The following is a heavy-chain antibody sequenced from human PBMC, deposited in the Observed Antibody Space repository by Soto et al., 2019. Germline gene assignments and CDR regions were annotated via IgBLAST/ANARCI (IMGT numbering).Heavy chain of an antibody. CDR2: IYPGDSDT. CDR3: ARSVVACPGPGFDS. D-gene: IGHD2-15*01. J-gene: IGHJ4*02. Sequence: PGESLKISCKGSGYIFTNHWLVWVRQMPGKGLEWMGIIYPGDSDTKYSLSSQGQVTISADKSINTAYLQWTTLKASDAAMYYCARSVVACPGPGFDSGGQGTLVTVSS. V-gene: IGHV5-51*01. CDR1: GYIFTNHW.